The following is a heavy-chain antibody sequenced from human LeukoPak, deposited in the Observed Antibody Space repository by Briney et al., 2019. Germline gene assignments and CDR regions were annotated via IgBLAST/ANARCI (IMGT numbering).Heavy chain of an antibody. D-gene: IGHD6-6*01. CDR2: ISISGSKT. V-gene: IGHV3-23*01. Sequence: GGSLRLSCAASEFDFSSHAMTWVRQAPGKGLEWVSAISISGSKTYYADSVKGRFTISRDNSKNTLYLQMNSLRAEDTAVYYCASDEYSSSSSIDYWGQGTLVTVSS. CDR1: EFDFSSHA. CDR3: ASDEYSSSSSIDY. J-gene: IGHJ4*02.